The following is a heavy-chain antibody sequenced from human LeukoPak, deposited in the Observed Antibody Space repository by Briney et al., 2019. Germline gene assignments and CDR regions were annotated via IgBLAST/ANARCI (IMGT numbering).Heavy chain of an antibody. Sequence: GGSLRLSCAASGFTFSSYGMHWVRQAPGKGLEWVAVISYDGSNKYYADSVKGRFTISRDNSKNTLYLQMNSLRAEDTAVYYCANRIAARPEFDYWGQGTLVTVSS. D-gene: IGHD6-6*01. V-gene: IGHV3-30*18. CDR1: GFTFSSYG. CDR3: ANRIAARPEFDY. CDR2: ISYDGSNK. J-gene: IGHJ4*02.